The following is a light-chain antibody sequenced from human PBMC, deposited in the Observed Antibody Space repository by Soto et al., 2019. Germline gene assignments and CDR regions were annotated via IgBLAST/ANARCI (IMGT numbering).Light chain of an antibody. CDR1: QGISSY. V-gene: IGKV1-9*01. CDR3: QQYNSYSWT. Sequence: DIQWTQSPSFLSASVGDRVTITCRASQGISSYLAWYQQKPGKAPKLLIYAASTLQSGVPSRFSGSGSGTEFTLTISSLQPDDFATYYCQQYNSYSWTFGQGTKVDIK. CDR2: AAS. J-gene: IGKJ1*01.